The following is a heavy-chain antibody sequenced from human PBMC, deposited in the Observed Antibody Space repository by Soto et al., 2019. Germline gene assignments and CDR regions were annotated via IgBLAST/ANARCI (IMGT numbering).Heavy chain of an antibody. J-gene: IGHJ4*02. CDR2: ISAYNGNT. CDR1: GYTFTSYG. D-gene: IGHD4-17*01. CDR3: ARGIKDYGDYVADY. V-gene: IGHV1-18*01. Sequence: AXVKVSCKASGYTFTSYGISWVRQAPGQGLEWMGWISAYNGNTNYAQKLQGRVTMTTDTSTSTAYMELRSLRSDDTAVYYCARGIKDYGDYVADYWGQGTLVTVSS.